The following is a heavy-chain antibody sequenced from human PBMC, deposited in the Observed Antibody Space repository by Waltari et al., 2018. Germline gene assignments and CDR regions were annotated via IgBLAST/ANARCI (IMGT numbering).Heavy chain of an antibody. J-gene: IGHJ6*02. CDR3: ARGDEVELFAMDV. CDR1: GDSISSGGFS. Sequence: QLQLQESGSGLVKPSQTLSLTCSVSGDSISSGGFSWSWLRQPPGNGLEWIGFVYDSGSTFYNPALQSRVTMSVDRSKNEFSLKLTSMTAADTGVYYCARGDEVELFAMDVWGQGTTVTVS. V-gene: IGHV4-30-2*01. D-gene: IGHD3-10*02. CDR2: VYDSGST.